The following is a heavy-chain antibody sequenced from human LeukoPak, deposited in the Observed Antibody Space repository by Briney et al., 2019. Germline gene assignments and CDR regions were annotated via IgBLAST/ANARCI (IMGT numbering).Heavy chain of an antibody. CDR3: CKDIGFPDSFHHFYY. D-gene: IGHD3-22*01. J-gene: IGHJ4*02. CDR2: ISWNGGST. Sequence: PGGSLRLSCAASGFIFGDYAMHWVRQAPGEGLDWVSGISWNGGSTGYANSVKGRFTISRDNARNTLYLQMNGLRNEDTAFYYCCKDIGFPDSFHHFYYWGQGTLVTVSS. V-gene: IGHV3-9*01. CDR1: GFIFGDYA.